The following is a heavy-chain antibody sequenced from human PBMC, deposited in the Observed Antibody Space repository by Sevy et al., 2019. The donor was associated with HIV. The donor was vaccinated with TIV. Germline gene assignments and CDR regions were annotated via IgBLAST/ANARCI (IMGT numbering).Heavy chain of an antibody. Sequence: SETLSLTCTVSGGSISSYYWSWIRQPPGKGLEWIGYIYYSGSTNYYPSLKSRVTISVDTSKNQFSLKLSSVTAADTAVYYCAREQGYSSPSYGMDVRGQGTTVTVSS. V-gene: IGHV4-59*01. CDR2: IYYSGST. D-gene: IGHD6-13*01. CDR3: AREQGYSSPSYGMDV. CDR1: GGSISSYY. J-gene: IGHJ6*02.